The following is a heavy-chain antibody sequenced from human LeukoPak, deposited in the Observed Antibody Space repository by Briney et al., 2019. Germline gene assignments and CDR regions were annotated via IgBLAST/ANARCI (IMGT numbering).Heavy chain of an antibody. Sequence: PSETLSLTCSVSGGSISRYYWSWIRQPPGKGLEWIGYIYYSGSTNYNPSLKSRVTISVDTSENQFSLKLSSVTAADTAVYYCARRLRVGESSLDAFDIRGQRTMLTVSS. CDR1: GGSISRYY. CDR3: ARRLRVGESSLDAFDI. CDR2: IYYSGST. J-gene: IGHJ3*02. D-gene: IGHD3-10*01. V-gene: IGHV4-59*08.